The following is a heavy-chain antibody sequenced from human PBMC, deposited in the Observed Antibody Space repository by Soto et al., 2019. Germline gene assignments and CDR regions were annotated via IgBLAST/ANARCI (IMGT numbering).Heavy chain of an antibody. V-gene: IGHV3-30*18. CDR1: GFTFSSYG. D-gene: IGHD1-7*01. J-gene: IGHJ6*02. CDR3: AKATTPISYYFGMDV. CDR2: ISHDGSNK. Sequence: PGGSLRLSCAASGFTFSSYGMHWVRQAPGKGLEWVAVISHDGSNKYYADSVKGRFTISRDNSKNTLYLQMNSLRAEDTAVYYCAKATTPISYYFGMDVWGQGNTVTVSS.